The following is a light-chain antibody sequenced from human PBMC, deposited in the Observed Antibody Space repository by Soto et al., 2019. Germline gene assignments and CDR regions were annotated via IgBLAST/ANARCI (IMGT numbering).Light chain of an antibody. V-gene: IGKV1-33*01. CDR2: DAS. CDR3: QQYDSLPRT. Sequence: DIQMTQSPPSLSASVGDRVTITCQASEHINSYLNWYQQIPGKAPKLLIYDASNLATGGPSRFSGSGSGTAFTFAISGLQPDDVATYYCQQYDSLPRTFGGGTKVDIK. J-gene: IGKJ4*01. CDR1: EHINSY.